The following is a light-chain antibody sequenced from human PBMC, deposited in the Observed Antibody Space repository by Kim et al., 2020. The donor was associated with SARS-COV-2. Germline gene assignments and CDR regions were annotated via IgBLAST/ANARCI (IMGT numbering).Light chain of an antibody. V-gene: IGLV1-40*01. CDR2: RDS. J-gene: IGLJ1*01. Sequence: MVTISCTGSSSNIGALYAVHWYQHLPGTAPKLLIYRDSYRPSGVPDRFSGSKSGTSASLAITGLQAEDEADYYCQSYDSSLNGYVFGTGTKVTVL. CDR1: SSNIGALYA. CDR3: QSYDSSLNGYV.